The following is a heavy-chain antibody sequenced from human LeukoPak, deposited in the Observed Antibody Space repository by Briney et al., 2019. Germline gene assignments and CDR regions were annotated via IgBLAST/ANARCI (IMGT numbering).Heavy chain of an antibody. CDR3: ARERTYYYDSNPDYFDY. Sequence: PGGSLRLSCAASGFTFDDYGMSWVRQAPGKGLEWVSGINWNGGSTGYADSVKGRFTISRDNAKNSLYLQMNSLRAGDTALYYCARERTYYYDSNPDYFDYWGQGTLVTVSS. CDR1: GFTFDDYG. CDR2: INWNGGST. J-gene: IGHJ4*02. D-gene: IGHD3-22*01. V-gene: IGHV3-20*04.